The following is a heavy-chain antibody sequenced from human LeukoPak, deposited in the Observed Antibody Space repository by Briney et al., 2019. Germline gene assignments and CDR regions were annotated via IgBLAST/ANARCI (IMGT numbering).Heavy chain of an antibody. D-gene: IGHD5-24*01. CDR3: TRARWLQWSHTYYFDY. CDR1: GFTFSGSA. J-gene: IGHJ4*02. CDR2: IRSKANSYAT. Sequence: PGGSLRLSWAASGFTFSGSAMHWVRQASGKGLEWVGRIRSKANSYATAYAASVKGRFTISRDDSKNTAYLQMNSLKTEDTAVYYCTRARWLQWSHTYYFDYWGQGTLVTVSS. V-gene: IGHV3-73*01.